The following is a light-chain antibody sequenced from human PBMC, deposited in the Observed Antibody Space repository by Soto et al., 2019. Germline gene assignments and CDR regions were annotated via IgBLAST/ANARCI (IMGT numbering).Light chain of an antibody. J-gene: IGKJ5*01. Sequence: DIQMTQSPSTLSASVGDRVTITCRASQSIGSWLAWYQQKPGKAPKLLIYKASTLESGVPSRFSGSGSGTDFTLTISSLQPEDFATYYCQQLNSYPTITFGQGTRLEI. V-gene: IGKV1-5*03. CDR3: QQLNSYPTIT. CDR2: KAS. CDR1: QSIGSW.